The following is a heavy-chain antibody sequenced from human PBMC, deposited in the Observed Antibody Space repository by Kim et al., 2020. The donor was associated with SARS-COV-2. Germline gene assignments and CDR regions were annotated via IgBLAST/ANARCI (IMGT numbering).Heavy chain of an antibody. D-gene: IGHD3-3*01. V-gene: IGHV1-3*01. J-gene: IGHJ3*02. CDR1: GYTFTSYA. CDR2: INAGNGNT. Sequence: ASVKVSCKASGYTFTSYAMHWVRQAPGQRLEWMGWINAGNGNTKYSQKFQGRVTITRDTSASTAYMELSSLRSEDTAVYYCARGSITIFGVVIGTDAFDIWGQGTMVTVS. CDR3: ARGSITIFGVVIGTDAFDI.